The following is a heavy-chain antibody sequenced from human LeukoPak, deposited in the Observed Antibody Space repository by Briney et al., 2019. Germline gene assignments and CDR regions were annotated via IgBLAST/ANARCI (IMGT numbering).Heavy chain of an antibody. CDR2: INHSGST. CDR1: GGSFSGYY. V-gene: IGHV4-34*01. Sequence: SETLSLTCAVYGGSFSGYYWSWIRQPPGKGLEWIGEINHSGSTNYNPSLKSRVTISVDTSKNQFSLKLSSVTAADTVVYYCARGGAYTYYFDYWGQGALVTVSS. CDR3: ARGGAYTYYFDY. D-gene: IGHD2-2*02. J-gene: IGHJ4*02.